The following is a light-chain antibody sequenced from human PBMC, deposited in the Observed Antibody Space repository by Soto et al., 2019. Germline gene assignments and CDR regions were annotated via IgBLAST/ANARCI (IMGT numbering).Light chain of an antibody. CDR3: QQYNSYPWT. J-gene: IGKJ1*01. V-gene: IGKV1-5*03. Sequence: DIQMTQSPSTLSASVGDRVTITCRASQSIRSWLAWSQQKPGKAPKLLIYKASSLESGGPSRFSGSGSGTEFTLTISSLQPDDFETYYCQQYNSYPWTFGQGTKVEIK. CDR2: KAS. CDR1: QSIRSW.